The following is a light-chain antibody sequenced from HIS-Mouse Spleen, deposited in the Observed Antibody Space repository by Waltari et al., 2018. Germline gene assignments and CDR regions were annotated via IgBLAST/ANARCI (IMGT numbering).Light chain of an antibody. Sequence: QSALTQPASVSGSPGQSITISCTGTSSDVGGYNYVSWYQQHPGKAPKLMIYDVSNRRSRVSNRFSCSKSGNTASLTISGLQADDEADYYCSSYTSSSTLVFGGGTKLTVL. CDR2: DVS. CDR1: SSDVGGYNY. V-gene: IGLV2-14*03. CDR3: SSYTSSSTLV. J-gene: IGLJ2*01.